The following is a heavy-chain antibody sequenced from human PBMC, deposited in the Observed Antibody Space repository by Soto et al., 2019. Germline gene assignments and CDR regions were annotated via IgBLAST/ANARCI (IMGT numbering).Heavy chain of an antibody. CDR2: IYYSGST. CDR1: GGSVSSGSYY. Sequence: SETLSLTCTFSGGSVSSGSYYWSWIRQPPGKGLEWIGSIYYSGSTNSNPSLKSRVTISVDTSKNQFSLKLSSVTAADTAVYYCARDLRSSGRYFDYWGQGTLVTVSS. V-gene: IGHV4-61*01. CDR3: ARDLRSSGRYFDY. J-gene: IGHJ4*02. D-gene: IGHD6-6*01.